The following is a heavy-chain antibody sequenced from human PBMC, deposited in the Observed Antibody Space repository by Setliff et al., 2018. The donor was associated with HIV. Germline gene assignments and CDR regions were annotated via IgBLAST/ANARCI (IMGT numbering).Heavy chain of an antibody. CDR3: AKWASLTASSWDY. J-gene: IGHJ4*02. D-gene: IGHD6-13*01. CDR2: LNNDGGST. CDR1: GFTFSSYW. Sequence: GGSLRLSCAASGFTFSSYWMHWVRQAPGKGLVWVSRLNNDGGSTDYADSVNGRFTISRDNAKNTLYLQMNSLRADDTAVYYCAKWASLTASSWDYWGQGTLVTVSS. V-gene: IGHV3-74*01.